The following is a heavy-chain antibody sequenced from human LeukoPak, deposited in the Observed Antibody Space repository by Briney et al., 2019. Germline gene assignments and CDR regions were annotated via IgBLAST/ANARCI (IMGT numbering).Heavy chain of an antibody. J-gene: IGHJ4*02. CDR1: GYSLTEVS. V-gene: IGHV1-24*01. D-gene: IGHD6-19*01. CDR2: FDPEDGEA. CDR3: VTDIRSGWRNY. Sequence: ASVKVSCKVSGYSLTEVSTHWVRQAPGKGLEGMGGFDPEDGEAIYAQKVQGRLTMTEDTSIDTAFMELRSLKSEDTAIYCCVTDIRSGWRNYWGQGTLITVSS.